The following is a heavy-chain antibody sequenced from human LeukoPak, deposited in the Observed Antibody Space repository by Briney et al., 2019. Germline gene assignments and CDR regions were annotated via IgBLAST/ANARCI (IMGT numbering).Heavy chain of an antibody. CDR3: ARALGGYSYGYRGFDY. J-gene: IGHJ4*02. CDR2: INHSGST. Sequence: PSETLSLTCAVYGGSFSGYYWSWIRQPPGKGLEWIGEINHSGSTNYNPSLKSRVTISVDTSKNQFSLKLSSVTAADTAVYYCARALGGYSYGYRGFDYWGQGTLVTVSS. V-gene: IGHV4-34*01. CDR1: GGSFSGYY. D-gene: IGHD5-18*01.